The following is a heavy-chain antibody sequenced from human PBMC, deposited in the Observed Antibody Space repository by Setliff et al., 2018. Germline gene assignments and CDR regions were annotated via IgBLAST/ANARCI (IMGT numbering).Heavy chain of an antibody. D-gene: IGHD2-2*01. CDR3: AREPRGPPRKYQIYYYYYMDV. V-gene: IGHV3-33*08. Sequence: GGSLRLSCAASGFTFSSYGMHWVRQAPGKGLEWVAVIWYDGSNKYYADSVKGRFTISRDNSKNTLYLQMNSLRAEDTAVYYCAREPRGPPRKYQIYYYYYMDVWGKGTTVTVSS. CDR1: GFTFSSYG. J-gene: IGHJ6*03. CDR2: IWYDGSNK.